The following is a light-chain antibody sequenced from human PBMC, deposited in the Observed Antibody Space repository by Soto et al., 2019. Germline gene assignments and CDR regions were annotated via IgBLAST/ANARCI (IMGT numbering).Light chain of an antibody. CDR2: FAY. J-gene: IGKJ4*01. CDR3: LQDYNFPLT. V-gene: IGKV1-6*01. Sequence: AIQMTQSPSSLSASVGDRVIITCRASQGIGKDLGWYQQKPGKAPKLLIYFAYSLQSGVPSRFSGSGSGTDFTLTITSLQPEDFATYYCLQDYNFPLTFGGGTKVEIK. CDR1: QGIGKD.